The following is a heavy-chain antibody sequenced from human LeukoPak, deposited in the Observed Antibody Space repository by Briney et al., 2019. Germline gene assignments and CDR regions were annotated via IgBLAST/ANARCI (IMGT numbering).Heavy chain of an antibody. CDR1: GFTFSSYW. CDR3: ARAIAAAGSA. V-gene: IGHV3-7*04. D-gene: IGHD6-13*01. CDR2: IKQDGSEK. Sequence: GGSLRLSCEASGFTFSSYWMSWVRQAPGKGQEWVANIKQDGSEKYYVDSVKGRFTISRDNAKNSLHLQMNSLRVEDTAMYYCARAIAAAGSAWGQGTLVTVSS. J-gene: IGHJ5*02.